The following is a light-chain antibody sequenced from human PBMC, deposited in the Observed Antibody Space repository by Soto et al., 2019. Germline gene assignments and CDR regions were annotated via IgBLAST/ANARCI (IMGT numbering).Light chain of an antibody. Sequence: DIQMTQSPSTLSAFVGDRVTITCRASQNMDSVLAGYQHKPGKAPKLLIYDASILQNGVTARFSGSGYGTEFTLTINSLQPADFATYYCQHYTFYSPVTFGQGTKVDLK. CDR1: QNMDSV. CDR2: DAS. J-gene: IGKJ2*01. V-gene: IGKV1-5*01. CDR3: QHYTFYSPVT.